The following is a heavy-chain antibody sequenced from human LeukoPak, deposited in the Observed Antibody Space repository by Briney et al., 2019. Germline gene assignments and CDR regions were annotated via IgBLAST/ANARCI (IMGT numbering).Heavy chain of an antibody. CDR2: IRYDGSNK. V-gene: IGHV3-30*02. Sequence: GSLRLSCAASGFTFSSYGMHWVRQAPGKGLEWVAFIRYDGSNKYYADSVKGRFTISRDNSKNTLYLQMNSLRAEDTAVYYCAKDLSYCGGDCYPTCFDYWGQGTLVTVSS. CDR1: GFTFSSYG. J-gene: IGHJ4*02. CDR3: AKDLSYCGGDCYPTCFDY. D-gene: IGHD2-21*01.